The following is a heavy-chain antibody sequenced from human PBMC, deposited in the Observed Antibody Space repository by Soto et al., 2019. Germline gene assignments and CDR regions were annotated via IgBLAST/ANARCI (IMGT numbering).Heavy chain of an antibody. CDR1: GFTFSGSA. CDR3: TRLHTYACDY. D-gene: IGHD2-2*01. J-gene: IGHJ4*02. V-gene: IGHV3-73*01. CDR2: IRSKANSYAT. Sequence: ESGGGLVQPGGSLKLSCAASGFTFSGSAMHWVRQASGKGLEWVGRIRSKANSYATAYAASVKGRFTISRDDSKNTAYLQMNSLKTEDTAVYYCTRLHTYACDYWGQGTLVTVSS.